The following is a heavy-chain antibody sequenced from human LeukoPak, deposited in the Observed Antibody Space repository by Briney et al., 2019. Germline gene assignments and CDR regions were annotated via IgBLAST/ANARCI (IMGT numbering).Heavy chain of an antibody. CDR1: GGTFSSYA. Sequence: SVKVSCKASGGTFSSYAISWVRQAPGQGLEWMGGIIPIFGTANYAQKFQGRVTITADESTSTAYMELSSLRAEDTAVYYCASDYYGSGFMDVWGQGTTVTVSS. CDR2: IIPIFGTA. CDR3: ASDYYGSGFMDV. J-gene: IGHJ6*02. D-gene: IGHD3-10*01. V-gene: IGHV1-69*01.